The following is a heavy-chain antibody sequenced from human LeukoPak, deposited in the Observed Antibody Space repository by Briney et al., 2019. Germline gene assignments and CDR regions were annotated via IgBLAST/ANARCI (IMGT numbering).Heavy chain of an antibody. CDR1: GGSISSNTYY. CDR3: MRRRGYSIDY. V-gene: IGHV4-39*01. Sequence: SETLSLTCTVSGGSISSNTYYWGWIRQPPGKGLEWIGNMSYSGSTSYNPSLKSRVTISVDTSKNQFSLKLSSVTAAEAAVYYCMRRRGYSIDYWGQGTLVTVSS. CDR2: MSYSGST. D-gene: IGHD5-12*01. J-gene: IGHJ4*02.